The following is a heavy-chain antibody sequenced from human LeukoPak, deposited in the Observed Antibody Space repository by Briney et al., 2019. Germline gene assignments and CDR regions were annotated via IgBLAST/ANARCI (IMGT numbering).Heavy chain of an antibody. Sequence: SETLSLTCTVSGGSISSGDYYWSWIRQPPGKGLEWIGYIYYSGSTYYNPSLKSRVTISVDTSKNQFSLKLSSVTAADTAVYYCARDPTPSVAANAFDIWGQGTTVTVSS. CDR3: ARDPTPSVAANAFDI. CDR2: IYYSGST. CDR1: GGSISSGDYY. J-gene: IGHJ3*02. V-gene: IGHV4-30-4*08. D-gene: IGHD2-15*01.